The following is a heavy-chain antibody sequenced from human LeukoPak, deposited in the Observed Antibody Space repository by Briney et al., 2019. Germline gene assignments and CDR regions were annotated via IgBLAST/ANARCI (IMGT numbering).Heavy chain of an antibody. D-gene: IGHD2-21*02. V-gene: IGHV3-48*01. J-gene: IGHJ4*02. CDR2: ISSSSSTI. CDR3: ARDSTLRLIDY. Sequence: PGGSLRLSCAASGFTFSSYSMNWVRQAPGKGLEWVSYISSSSSTIYYADSVKGRFTISRDNAKNSLYLQMNSLRAEDTAVYYCARDSTLRLIDYWGQGTLVTVSS. CDR1: GFTFSSYS.